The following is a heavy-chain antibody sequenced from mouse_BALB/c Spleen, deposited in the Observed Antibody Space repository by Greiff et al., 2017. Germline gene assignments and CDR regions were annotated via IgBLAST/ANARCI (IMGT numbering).Heavy chain of an antibody. Sequence: VQLQQSGAELVKPGASVKLSCTASGFNIKDTYMHWVKQRPEQGLEWIGRIDPANGNTKYDPKFQGKATITADTSSNTAYLQLSSLTSEDTAVYYCARYGLDYYGSSYWYFDVWGAGTTVTVSS. J-gene: IGHJ1*01. CDR3: ARYGLDYYGSSYWYFDV. V-gene: IGHV14-3*02. CDR1: GFNIKDTY. D-gene: IGHD1-1*01. CDR2: IDPANGNT.